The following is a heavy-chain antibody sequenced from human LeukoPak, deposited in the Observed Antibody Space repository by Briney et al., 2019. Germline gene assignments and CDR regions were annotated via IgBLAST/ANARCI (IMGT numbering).Heavy chain of an antibody. D-gene: IGHD5-24*01. CDR2: IYYSGST. CDR3: ARGDGYNFDY. Sequence: PSETLSLTCTVSGGSISSYYWSWIRQPPGKGLEWIGYIYYSGSTNYNPSLKSRVTISVDTSKNQFYLKLSSVTAADTAMYYCARGDGYNFDYWGQGTLVTVSS. CDR1: GGSISSYY. J-gene: IGHJ4*02. V-gene: IGHV4-59*01.